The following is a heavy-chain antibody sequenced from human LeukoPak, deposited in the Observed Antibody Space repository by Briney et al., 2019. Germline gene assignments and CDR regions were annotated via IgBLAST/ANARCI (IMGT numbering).Heavy chain of an antibody. Sequence: PGGSLRLSCAASGFTFSSYSMSWVRQAPGKGLEWVSSISSSSSYIYYADSVKGRFTISRDNAKNSLYLQMNSLRAEDTAVYYCARGPARIAVAGTLDYWGQGTLVTVSS. CDR1: GFTFSSYS. CDR3: ARGPARIAVAGTLDY. V-gene: IGHV3-21*01. CDR2: ISSSSSYI. D-gene: IGHD6-19*01. J-gene: IGHJ4*02.